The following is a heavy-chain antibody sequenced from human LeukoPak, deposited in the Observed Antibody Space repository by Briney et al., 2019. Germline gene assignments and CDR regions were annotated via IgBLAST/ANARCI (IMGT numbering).Heavy chain of an antibody. Sequence: SETLSLTCAVYGGSFSGYYWSWIRQPPGKGLEWIGEINHSGSTNYNPSLKSRVTISVDTSKNQFSLKLSSVTAADTAVYYCARVRVPLGASDIWGQGTMVTVSS. J-gene: IGHJ3*02. D-gene: IGHD3-10*01. CDR3: ARVRVPLGASDI. CDR1: GGSFSGYY. CDR2: INHSGST. V-gene: IGHV4-34*01.